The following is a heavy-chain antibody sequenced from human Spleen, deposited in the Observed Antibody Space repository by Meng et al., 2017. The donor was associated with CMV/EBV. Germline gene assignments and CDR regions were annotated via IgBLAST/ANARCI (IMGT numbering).Heavy chain of an antibody. D-gene: IGHD3-10*01. Sequence: SCKASGYTFTGYYMHWVRQAPGQGLEWMGRINPNSGSTNYAQKFQGRVTMTRDTSISTAYMELSRLRSDDTAVYYCARIMVRGILISWGQGTLVTVSS. V-gene: IGHV1-2*06. J-gene: IGHJ5*02. CDR1: GYTFTGYY. CDR3: ARIMVRGILIS. CDR2: INPNSGST.